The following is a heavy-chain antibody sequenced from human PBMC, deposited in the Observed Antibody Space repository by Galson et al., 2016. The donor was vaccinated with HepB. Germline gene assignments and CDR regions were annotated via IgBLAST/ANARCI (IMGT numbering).Heavy chain of an antibody. CDR2: VYYSGST. J-gene: IGHJ5*02. Sequence: TLSLTCNVSGAFISSGGYYWNWIRLHPGKGLERIGCVYYSGSTYYNPSLESRATISVDTSENQFSLKLTSVTAADTAVYYCARGVSMVRGWLDPWGQGTRVTVSS. CDR3: ARGVSMVRGWLDP. CDR1: GAFISSGGYY. D-gene: IGHD3-10*01. V-gene: IGHV4-31*03.